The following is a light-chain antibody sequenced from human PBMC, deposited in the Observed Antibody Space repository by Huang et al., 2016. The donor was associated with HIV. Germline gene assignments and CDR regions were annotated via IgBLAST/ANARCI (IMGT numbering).Light chain of an antibody. Sequence: DIQMTQSPSSLSASVGDRVTISCRASQGIANHLAWYQQRPGKAPKLLIYAASALQSGVPSRFSGTGSGTDFTRTISSLQPEDVATYFCQKYNSAPRTFGPGTKVEIK. CDR1: QGIANH. J-gene: IGKJ3*01. V-gene: IGKV1-27*01. CDR2: AAS. CDR3: QKYNSAPRT.